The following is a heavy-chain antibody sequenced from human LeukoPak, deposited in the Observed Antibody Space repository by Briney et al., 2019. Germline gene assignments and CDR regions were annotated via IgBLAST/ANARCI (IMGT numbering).Heavy chain of an antibody. J-gene: IGHJ4*02. V-gene: IGHV4-30-2*01. CDR1: GGSISSGGYY. Sequence: SQTLSLTCTVSGGSISSGGYYWSWIRQPPGKGLEWIGYIYHSGSTYYNPSLKSRVTISVDRSKNQFSLKLSSVTAADTAVYYCATYGGYSTSHYFDYWGQGTLVTVSS. D-gene: IGHD6-13*01. CDR3: ATYGGYSTSHYFDY. CDR2: IYHSGST.